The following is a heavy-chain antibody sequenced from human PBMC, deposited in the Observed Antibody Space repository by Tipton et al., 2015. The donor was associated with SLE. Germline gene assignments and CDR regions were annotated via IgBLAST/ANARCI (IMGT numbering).Heavy chain of an antibody. CDR3: AKDWDTVTTSS. CDR2: IRYDGYDE. J-gene: IGHJ4*02. V-gene: IGHV3-30*02. Sequence: QLVQSGGGVVQPGGSLRLSCVTSGFTFSSYGMHWVRQAPGKGLEWVAFIRYDGYDEYYADSVKGRFTISRDNSKNTLYLQMNSLRPEDTAVYYCAKDWDTVTTSSWGQGTLVTVSS. CDR1: GFTFSSYG. D-gene: IGHD4-11*01.